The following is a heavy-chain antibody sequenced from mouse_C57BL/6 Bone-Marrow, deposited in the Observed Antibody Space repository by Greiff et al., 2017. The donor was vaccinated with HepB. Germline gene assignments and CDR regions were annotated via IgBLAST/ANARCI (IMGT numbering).Heavy chain of an antibody. CDR2: ISNGGGST. CDR3: ARQGRQLRSAWFAY. J-gene: IGHJ3*01. D-gene: IGHD3-2*02. V-gene: IGHV5-12*01. Sequence: EVQGVESGGGLVQPGGSLKLSCAASGFTFSDYYMYWVRQTPEKRLEWVAYISNGGGSTYYPDTVKGRFTISRDNAKNTLYLQMSRLKSEDTAMYYCARQGRQLRSAWFAYWGQGTLVTVSA. CDR1: GFTFSDYY.